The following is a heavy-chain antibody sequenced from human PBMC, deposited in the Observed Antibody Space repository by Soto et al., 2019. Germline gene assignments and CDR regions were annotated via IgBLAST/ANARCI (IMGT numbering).Heavy chain of an antibody. CDR1: GGSVSSGSYY. CDR3: ARGEGGSVTIFSRPNWFDP. J-gene: IGHJ5*02. D-gene: IGHD3-3*01. CDR2: IYYSGST. V-gene: IGHV4-61*01. Sequence: KPSETLSLTCTVSGGSVSSGSYYWSWIRQPPGKGLEWIGYIYYSGSTNYNPSLKSRVTISVDTSKNQFSLKLSSVTAADTAVYYCARGEGGSVTIFSRPNWFDPWGQGTLVTSPQ.